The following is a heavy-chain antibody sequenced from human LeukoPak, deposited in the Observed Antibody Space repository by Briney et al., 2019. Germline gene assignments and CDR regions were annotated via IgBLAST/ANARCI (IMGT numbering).Heavy chain of an antibody. CDR2: ISWNSGSI. D-gene: IGHD5-24*01. V-gene: IGHV3-9*01. Sequence: PGGSLRLSCAASGFTFDDYAMHWVRQAPGKGLEWVSGISWNSGSIGHADSVKGRFTISRDNAKNSLYLQMNSLKTEDTAVYYCTADTVQMATNGGFDYWGQGTLVTVSS. J-gene: IGHJ4*02. CDR1: GFTFDDYA. CDR3: TADTVQMATNGGFDY.